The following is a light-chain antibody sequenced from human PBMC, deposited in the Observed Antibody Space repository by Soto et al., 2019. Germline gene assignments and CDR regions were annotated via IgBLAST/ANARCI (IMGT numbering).Light chain of an antibody. V-gene: IGLV2-14*01. CDR1: SSDVGGYNY. CDR2: EVS. J-gene: IGLJ1*01. Sequence: QSVLTQPPSASGSPGQSVAISCTGTSSDVGGYNYVSWYQQHPDKAPKLMIYEVSNRPSGVSNRFSGSKSGNTASLTISGLQAEDEADYYCSSSTSNSAYVFGTGTKVTVL. CDR3: SSSTSNSAYV.